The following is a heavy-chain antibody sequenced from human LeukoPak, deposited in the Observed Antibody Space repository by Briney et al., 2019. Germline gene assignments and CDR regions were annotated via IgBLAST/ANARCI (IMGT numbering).Heavy chain of an antibody. J-gene: IGHJ4*02. V-gene: IGHV4-39*01. Sequence: SETLSLTCTVSGGSVSSSSYYWGWIRQPPGKGLEWVASVYYSGSTYYNPSLKPLFTISMDTSKNQFSLRLSSVTAADTAVYYCATTTSGWYYLDYWGPGILVTVSS. CDR1: GGSVSSSSYY. CDR2: VYYSGST. D-gene: IGHD6-19*01. CDR3: ATTTSGWYYLDY.